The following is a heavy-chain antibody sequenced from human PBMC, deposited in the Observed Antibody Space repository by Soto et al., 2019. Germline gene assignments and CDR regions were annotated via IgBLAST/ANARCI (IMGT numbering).Heavy chain of an antibody. Sequence: NPSETLSLTCTVSGGSISSYYWGWIRQPPGKGLEWIGYIHYSGSANYNPSLMSRVTISVDSSKNQFSLKLSSVTAADTAVYYCARDQNGSPHFDYWGQGTLVTVSS. J-gene: IGHJ4*02. D-gene: IGHD1-26*01. CDR2: IHYSGSA. CDR1: GGSISSYY. CDR3: ARDQNGSPHFDY. V-gene: IGHV4-59*01.